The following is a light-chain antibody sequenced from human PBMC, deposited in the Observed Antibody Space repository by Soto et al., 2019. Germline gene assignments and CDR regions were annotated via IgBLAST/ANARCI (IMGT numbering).Light chain of an antibody. J-gene: IGKJ1*01. V-gene: IGKV3-11*01. CDR2: DAS. CDR3: QQRSNWPPT. Sequence: ELVLTQSPATLSLSPGERATLSCRASQSVSSYLIWYQQKVGQAPRVIIYDASNRATGIPARFSASGSATDFTLTISIVEPEDFAIYYCQQRSNWPPTFGQGTKVEIK. CDR1: QSVSSY.